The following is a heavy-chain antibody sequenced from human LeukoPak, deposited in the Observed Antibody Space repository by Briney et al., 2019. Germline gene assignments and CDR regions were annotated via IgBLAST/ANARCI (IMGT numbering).Heavy chain of an antibody. J-gene: IGHJ3*02. V-gene: IGHV3-21*01. CDR2: ISSWNSYI. CDR1: GLTFCRYW. D-gene: IGHD2-21*02. Sequence: PGGSLRLPCAASGLTFCRYWVSGVRRATGRGREWVSSISSWNSYILYADSVKGRFTISRDNAKNSLYLQMNSLRAEDTAVYYCARSGTDLFLAYCGGDCYYDAFDIWGQGTMVTVSS. CDR3: ARSGTDLFLAYCGGDCYYDAFDI.